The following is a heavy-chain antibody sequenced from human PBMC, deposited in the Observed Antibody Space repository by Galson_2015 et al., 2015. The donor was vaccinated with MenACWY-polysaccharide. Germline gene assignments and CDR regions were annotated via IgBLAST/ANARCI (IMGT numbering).Heavy chain of an antibody. CDR2: ISNSGGST. V-gene: IGHV3-23*01. Sequence: SLRLSCAASAFTFSSYAMSWVRQAPGKGLEWVSAISNSGGSTYYADSVKGRFTISRDNSKNTLYLQMNSLRAEDTAVYYCAKGRFGYNWNDIGHYWGQGTLVTVSS. CDR3: AKGRFGYNWNDIGHY. J-gene: IGHJ4*02. D-gene: IGHD1-20*01. CDR1: AFTFSSYA.